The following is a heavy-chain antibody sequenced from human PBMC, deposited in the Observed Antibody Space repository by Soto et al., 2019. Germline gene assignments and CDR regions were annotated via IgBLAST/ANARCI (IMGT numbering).Heavy chain of an antibody. CDR1: GGSVNSDTYY. CDR2: IYYTGST. Sequence: QLQLQESGPGLVKPSETLSLTCSVFGGSVNSDTYYWAWIRQPPGKGLEWVATIYYTGSTNYNPALKSRATISTDTSKNQFSLRLTSVTAADTAFYYCARLPWSRILAAAPFHWGQGTLVTVSS. J-gene: IGHJ1*01. CDR3: ARLPWSRILAAAPFH. D-gene: IGHD6-13*01. V-gene: IGHV4-39*01.